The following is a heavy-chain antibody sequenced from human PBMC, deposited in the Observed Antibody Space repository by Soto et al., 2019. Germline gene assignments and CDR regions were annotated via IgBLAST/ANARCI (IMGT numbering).Heavy chain of an antibody. J-gene: IGHJ4*02. V-gene: IGHV3-53*01. CDR2: IYSGGST. CDR1: GFTVSSNY. CDR3: ARDSLTASGYCSGGSCYDY. D-gene: IGHD2-15*01. Sequence: GGSLRLSCAASGFTVSSNYMSWVRQAPGKGLEWVSVIYSGGSTYYADSVKGRFTISRDNSKNTLYLQMNSLRAEDTAVYYCARDSLTASGYCSGGSCYDYWGQGTLVTVSS.